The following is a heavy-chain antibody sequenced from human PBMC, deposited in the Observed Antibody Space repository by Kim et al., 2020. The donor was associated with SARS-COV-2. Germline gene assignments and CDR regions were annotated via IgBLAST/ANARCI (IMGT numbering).Heavy chain of an antibody. Sequence: GGSLRLSCAASGFTFSSYAMSWVRQAPGKGLEWVSAISGSGGSTYYADSVKGRFTISRDNSKNALYLQMNSLRAEDTAVYYCAKISRSGWYKDYYYGMDVWGQGTTVTVAS. CDR3: AKISRSGWYKDYYYGMDV. J-gene: IGHJ6*02. D-gene: IGHD6-19*01. V-gene: IGHV3-23*01. CDR1: GFTFSSYA. CDR2: ISGSGGST.